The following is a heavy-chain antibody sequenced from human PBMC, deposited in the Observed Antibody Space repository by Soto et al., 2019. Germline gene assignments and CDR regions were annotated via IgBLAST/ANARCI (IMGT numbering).Heavy chain of an antibody. J-gene: IGHJ4*02. CDR2: IYWDDDK. Sequence: QITLKESGPALVKPTQTLTLTCTFSGFSLRTNGVGVGWIRQPPGKALEWLALIYWDDDKRYSPSLKNRLTITKDASKNQVVLRLTNMYPVETATYYCAHRLDDGWYVFDYLGQGILVTVSS. V-gene: IGHV2-5*02. D-gene: IGHD6-19*01. CDR1: GFSLRTNGVG. CDR3: AHRLDDGWYVFDY.